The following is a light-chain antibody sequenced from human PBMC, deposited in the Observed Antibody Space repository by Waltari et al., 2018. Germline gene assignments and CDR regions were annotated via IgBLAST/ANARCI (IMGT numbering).Light chain of an antibody. J-gene: IGLJ3*02. CDR2: EVS. Sequence: QSALTQPASVSGSPGQSITISCTGTSSDVGSYNLVSWYQQHPGKAPKLMLYEVSKRPSGVSNRVSGSKSDNTASLTICGLQAEDEADYYCCSYAGSSTWVFGGGTKLAVL. CDR1: SSDVGSYNL. V-gene: IGLV2-23*02. CDR3: CSYAGSSTWV.